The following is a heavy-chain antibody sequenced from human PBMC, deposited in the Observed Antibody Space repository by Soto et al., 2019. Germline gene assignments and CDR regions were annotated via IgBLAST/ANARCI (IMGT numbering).Heavy chain of an antibody. CDR3: AHRHGHYGSGIWFDP. Sequence: QITLKESGPTLVKPTQTLTLTCTFSGFSLSTSGLGVGWIRQPPGKALEWLALIYWDDDKRYSPSLKRRLTITKDTSKNQVVLTMTNMDPVDTATYYCAHRHGHYGSGIWFDPWGQGTLVTVSS. D-gene: IGHD3-10*01. CDR1: GFSLSTSGLG. J-gene: IGHJ5*02. V-gene: IGHV2-5*02. CDR2: IYWDDDK.